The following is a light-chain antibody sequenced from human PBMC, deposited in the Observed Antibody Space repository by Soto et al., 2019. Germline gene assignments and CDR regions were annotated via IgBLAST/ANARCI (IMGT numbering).Light chain of an antibody. CDR1: QSVTSSH. J-gene: IGKJ2*01. CDR3: LLYFSPDRYT. V-gene: IGKV3-20*01. CDR2: GAS. Sequence: EIVLTQTPGTLSLSPGERATLSCRASQSVTSSHLAWYQPKPGQAPRLLIYGASTRATGIPDRFSDSGSDTDFSLTIRRLDPEDFAMYYCLLYFSPDRYTFGPGTKVQIK.